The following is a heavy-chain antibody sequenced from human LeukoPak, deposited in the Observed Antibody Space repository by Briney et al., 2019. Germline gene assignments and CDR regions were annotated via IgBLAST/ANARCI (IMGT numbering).Heavy chain of an antibody. J-gene: IGHJ5*02. CDR1: GGSISSHY. CDR3: ATDSTWRFGDFGRFDP. D-gene: IGHD3-10*01. Sequence: PSETLSLTCTVSGGSISSHYWSWIRQPPGKGLEWIGYIYYSGSTNYNPSLKSRVTISLDTSKTQFSLKLTSVTAADTAVYYCATDSTWRFGDFGRFDPWGQGTLVTVSS. CDR2: IYYSGST. V-gene: IGHV4-59*11.